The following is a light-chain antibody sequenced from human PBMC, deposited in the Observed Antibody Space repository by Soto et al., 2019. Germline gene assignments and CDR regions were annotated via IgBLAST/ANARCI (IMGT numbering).Light chain of an antibody. Sequence: EIVLTQSPATLSLSPGERATLSCRASQSVSSYLAWYQQKPGQAPRLLIYDASNRATGIPARFSGSGSGTAFTLTISCLEPQDFAIYYCQQRSNSSITFGQGTRLEIK. CDR2: DAS. V-gene: IGKV3-11*01. CDR3: QQRSNSSIT. CDR1: QSVSSY. J-gene: IGKJ5*01.